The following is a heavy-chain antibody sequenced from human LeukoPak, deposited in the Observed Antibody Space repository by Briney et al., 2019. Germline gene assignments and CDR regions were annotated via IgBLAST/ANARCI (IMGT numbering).Heavy chain of an antibody. CDR2: ISYSGTT. CDR1: GGSIISSDYH. V-gene: IGHV4-39*01. CDR3: ARHCCSGPAKRVFDI. J-gene: IGHJ3*02. Sequence: SETLSLTCTVSGGSIISSDYHWGWVRQPPGKGLEWIGTISYSGTTDYNPSLRSRVTISVDTSNNQFSLRLGSVTAADTAVYHCARHCCSGPAKRVFDIWGQGTMVTVSS. D-gene: IGHD2-15*01.